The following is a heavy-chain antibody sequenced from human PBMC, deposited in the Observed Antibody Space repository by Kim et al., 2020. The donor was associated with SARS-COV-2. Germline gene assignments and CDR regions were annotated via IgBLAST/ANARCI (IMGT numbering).Heavy chain of an antibody. CDR1: GFTFSSYG. D-gene: IGHD3-16*01. J-gene: IGHJ4*02. CDR3: ARDERGLQGMG. Sequence: GGSLRLSCAASGFTFSSYGMHWVRQAPGKGLEWVAVIWYDGSNKYYADSVKGRFTISRDNSKNTLYLQMNSLRAEDTAVYYCARDERGLQGMGWGQGTLVTVSS. V-gene: IGHV3-33*01. CDR2: IWYDGSNK.